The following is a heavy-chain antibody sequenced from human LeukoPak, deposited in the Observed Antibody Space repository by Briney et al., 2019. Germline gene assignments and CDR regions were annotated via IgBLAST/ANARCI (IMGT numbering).Heavy chain of an antibody. CDR1: GFAFTGYW. J-gene: IGHJ4*02. Sequence: GGSLRLSCAASGFAFTGYWMHWVRQAAGKGLVWVSRISTDGSRTSHADSGKGRFTISRDNAKNMLYLEMNSLRVEDTAFYYFARGGRSKSGQYSFDYWGQETLVTVSS. CDR3: ARGGRSKSGQYSFDY. CDR2: ISTDGSRT. D-gene: IGHD2/OR15-2a*01. V-gene: IGHV3-74*01.